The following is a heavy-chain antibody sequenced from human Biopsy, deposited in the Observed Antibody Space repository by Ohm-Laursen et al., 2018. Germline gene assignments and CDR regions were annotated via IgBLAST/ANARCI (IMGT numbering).Heavy chain of an antibody. CDR3: ARTPGKAVAGRFLDL. J-gene: IGHJ2*01. D-gene: IGHD6-19*01. Sequence: GTLSLTCTVSRDSISNYYWTWIRQSPGKGLEWIGYIYYTGSTNYNPSVKSRVTISVDTSKNQFSLKLNSVTAADTAVYFCARTPGKAVAGRFLDLWGRGTLVIVSS. CDR1: RDSISNYY. CDR2: IYYTGST. V-gene: IGHV4-59*01.